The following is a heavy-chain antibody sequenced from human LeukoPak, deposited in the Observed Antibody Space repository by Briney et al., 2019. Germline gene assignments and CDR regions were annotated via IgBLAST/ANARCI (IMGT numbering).Heavy chain of an antibody. V-gene: IGHV3-30-3*01. CDR3: ARVRIAAGGDWFDP. J-gene: IGHJ5*02. CDR2: LSYDEANE. D-gene: IGHD6-13*01. Sequence: GGSLRLSCAASGFTFSNYAMHWVRQAPGKGPEWVTVLSYDEANEYYRDSVKGRFTISRDNSKNTLYLQMNSLRLEDTAVYYCARVRIAAGGDWFDPWGQGTLVTVSS. CDR1: GFTFSNYA.